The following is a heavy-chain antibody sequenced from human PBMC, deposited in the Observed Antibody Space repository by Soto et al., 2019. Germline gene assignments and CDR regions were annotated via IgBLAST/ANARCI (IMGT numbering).Heavy chain of an antibody. CDR1: GDSISNLYYF. Sequence: PSETLSLTCAFSGDSISNLYYFWAWIRQPPGQALEHIGYIYTSATPNYSPSFEGTVVPSGDTSKSQFTLIAPSVTAADTAVYSGDSSPLYGMDAWGQGTTVTVSS. CDR3: DSSPLYGMDA. V-gene: IGHV4-30-4*01. J-gene: IGHJ6*02. CDR2: IYTSATP.